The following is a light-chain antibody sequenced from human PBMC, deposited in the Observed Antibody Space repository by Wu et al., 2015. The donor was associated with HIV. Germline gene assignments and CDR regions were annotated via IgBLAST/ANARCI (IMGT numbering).Light chain of an antibody. V-gene: IGKV3-15*01. CDR3: QQYTNWPPLT. CDR1: QSVNRN. CDR2: DAY. J-gene: IGKJ4*01. Sequence: EILMTQSPVTLSVSPGETATLSCRASQSVNRNLAWYQQKPGQAPRLLMFDAYIRAAGIPARFTGSGYGTDFTLIISGLRSDDVAVYYCQQYTNWPPLTFGGGTRVEIK.